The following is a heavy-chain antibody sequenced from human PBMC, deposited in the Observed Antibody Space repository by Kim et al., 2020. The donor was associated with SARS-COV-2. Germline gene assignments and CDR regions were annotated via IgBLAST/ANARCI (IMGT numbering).Heavy chain of an antibody. J-gene: IGHJ3*02. D-gene: IGHD6-13*01. Sequence: KPSLKSRVTISVDTSRTQFSLKLRSVTAADTAVYYCATYMAAHGAAFDIWGQGTLVTVSS. CDR3: ATYMAAHGAAFDI. V-gene: IGHV4-39*01.